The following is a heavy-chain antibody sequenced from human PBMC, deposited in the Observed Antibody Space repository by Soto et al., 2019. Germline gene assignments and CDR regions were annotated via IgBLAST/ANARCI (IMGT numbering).Heavy chain of an antibody. V-gene: IGHV4-59*08. J-gene: IGHJ5*02. CDR1: GGSISSYY. CDR3: ASTGSSSWQDWFDP. D-gene: IGHD6-13*01. Sequence: SETLSLTCTVSGGSISSYYWSWIRQPPGKGLEWIGYIYYSGSTNYNPSLKSRVTISVDTSKNQFSLKLSSVTAADTAVYYCASTGSSSWQDWFDPWGQGTLVTVSS. CDR2: IYYSGST.